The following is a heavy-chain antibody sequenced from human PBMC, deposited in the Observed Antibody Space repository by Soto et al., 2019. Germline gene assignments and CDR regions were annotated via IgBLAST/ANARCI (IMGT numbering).Heavy chain of an antibody. D-gene: IGHD1-26*01. V-gene: IGHV4-38-2*01. CDR3: ATTSGSFPY. CDR1: GYSISSGYY. Sequence: SETLSLTCAVSGYSISSGYYWGWIRQPPGKGLEWIGSIYHSGRTYYNPSLKSRLTISLDTSKNQFSLKLTSVTAADTALYFRATTSGSFPYWGQGTLVTVSS. CDR2: IYHSGRT. J-gene: IGHJ4*02.